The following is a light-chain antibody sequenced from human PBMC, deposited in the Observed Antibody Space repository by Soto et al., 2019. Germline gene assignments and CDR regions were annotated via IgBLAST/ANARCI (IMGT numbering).Light chain of an antibody. CDR2: AAS. J-gene: IGKJ4*01. CDR3: QESYSTPAVS. Sequence: DIQLTQSPSSVSASVGDRVTITCRASQGISSWLAWYQQKSGKAPQLLIYAASTLQSGVPARFSGSGSGTEFTLTISTLQAEDFATYFSQESYSTPAVSFGGGTKVDIK. V-gene: IGKV1-12*01. CDR1: QGISSW.